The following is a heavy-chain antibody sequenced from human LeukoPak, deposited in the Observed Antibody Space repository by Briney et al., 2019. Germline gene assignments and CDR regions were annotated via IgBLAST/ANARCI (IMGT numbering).Heavy chain of an antibody. Sequence: ASLKVSCKSSGYTFTNYYLRWVRQAPGQGLEWMGIIHPSGGSTAYAQKFQGRVTMTRDTSTSTVYMELSSLRSEDTAVYYCARDSTTSSLADPWGQGTLVTVSS. V-gene: IGHV1-46*01. CDR2: IHPSGGST. J-gene: IGHJ5*02. CDR1: GYTFTNYY. CDR3: ARDSTTSSLADP. D-gene: IGHD2-2*01.